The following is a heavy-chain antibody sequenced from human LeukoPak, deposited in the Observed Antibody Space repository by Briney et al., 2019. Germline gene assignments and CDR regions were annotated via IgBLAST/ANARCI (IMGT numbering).Heavy chain of an antibody. CDR1: GYSISSGYY. D-gene: IGHD3-3*01. CDR3: ARDPNFGVVIHNWFDP. Sequence: PSETLSLTCTVSGYSISSGYYWGWIRQPPGKGLEWIGSIYHSGSTYYNPSLKSRVTISVDTSKNQFSLKLSSVTAADTAVYYCARDPNFGVVIHNWFDPWGQGTLVTVSS. V-gene: IGHV4-38-2*02. CDR2: IYHSGST. J-gene: IGHJ5*02.